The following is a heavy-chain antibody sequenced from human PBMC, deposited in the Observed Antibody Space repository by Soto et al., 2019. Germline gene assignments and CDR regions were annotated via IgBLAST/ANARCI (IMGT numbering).Heavy chain of an antibody. CDR2: INPNSGGT. D-gene: IGHD6-13*01. CDR3: AREGYSSSWSLEV. CDR1: GYTFTGYY. J-gene: IGHJ6*02. V-gene: IGHV1-2*04. Sequence: ASVKISCKASGYTFTGYYMHWVRQAPGQGLEWMGWINPNSGGTNYAQKFQGWVTMTRDTSISTAYMELSRLRSDDTAVYYCAREGYSSSWSLEVWGQGATVTVFS.